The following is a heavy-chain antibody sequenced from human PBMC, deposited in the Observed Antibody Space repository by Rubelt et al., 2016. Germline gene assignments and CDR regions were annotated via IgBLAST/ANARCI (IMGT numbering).Heavy chain of an antibody. D-gene: IGHD3-3*01. CDR1: GGSISSSNW. Sequence: QVQLQESGPGLVKPSGTLSLTCAVSGGSISSSNWWSWVRQPPGKGLEWIGEIYHSGSTNYNPSLKGRVTLSVDKSKNQFSLKLSSVTAAETAVCYCARGAAGDFWSGSYYRWFDPWGQGTLVTVSS. CDR2: IYHSGST. V-gene: IGHV4-4*02. J-gene: IGHJ5*02. CDR3: ARGAAGDFWSGSYYRWFDP.